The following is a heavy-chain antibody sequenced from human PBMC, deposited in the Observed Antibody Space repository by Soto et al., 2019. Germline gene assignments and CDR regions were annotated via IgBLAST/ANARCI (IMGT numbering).Heavy chain of an antibody. CDR3: AKGLRPYYGIVGPNEYFQH. Sequence: GGSLRLSCAASGFTFSSYAMSWVRQAPGKGLEWVSAISGSGGSTYYADSVKGRFTISRDNSKNTLYLQMNSLRAEDTAVYYCAKGLRPYYGIVGPNEYFQHWGQGTLVTVSS. J-gene: IGHJ1*01. CDR1: GFTFSSYA. V-gene: IGHV3-23*01. D-gene: IGHD1-26*01. CDR2: ISGSGGST.